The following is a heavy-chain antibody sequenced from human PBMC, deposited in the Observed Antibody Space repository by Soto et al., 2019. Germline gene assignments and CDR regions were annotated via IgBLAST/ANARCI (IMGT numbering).Heavy chain of an antibody. CDR2: INAGNGNT. J-gene: IGHJ6*02. V-gene: IGHV1-3*01. D-gene: IGHD2-2*01. CDR3: ARDSDYSVSSTMDV. CDR1: GYTFTSYA. Sequence: GASVKVSCKASGYTFTSYAMHWVRQAPGQRLEWMGWINAGNGNTKYSQKFQGRVTITRDTSASTAYMELSSLRSEDTAVYYCARDSDYSVSSTMDVWGPATTLTVSS.